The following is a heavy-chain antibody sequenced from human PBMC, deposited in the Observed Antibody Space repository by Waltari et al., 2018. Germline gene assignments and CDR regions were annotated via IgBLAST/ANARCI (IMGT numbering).Heavy chain of an antibody. CDR2: ISGGGTGP. V-gene: IGHV3-23*01. J-gene: IGHJ6*03. Sequence: VRQAPGKGLEWVSGISGGGTGPYYADSVKGRFTSSRDNSKNTLYLQMDSLRVEDTAVYYCAKDKDSDVSFYYMDVWGKGTTVTVSS. CDR3: AKDKDSDVSFYYMDV. D-gene: IGHD1-26*01.